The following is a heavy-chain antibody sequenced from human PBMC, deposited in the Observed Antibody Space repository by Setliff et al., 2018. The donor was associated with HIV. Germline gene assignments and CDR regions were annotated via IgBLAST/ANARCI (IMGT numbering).Heavy chain of an antibody. Sequence: GASVKVSCKASGGTFSRYTISWVRQAPGQGLEWMGGIIPIFGTTNYAQRFQGRVSITADASTSTAYMELRSLRSDDTAVYYCARAASRNAWDIVVVPAARGGYNWFDPWGQGTLVTVSS. CDR2: IIPIFGTT. J-gene: IGHJ5*02. D-gene: IGHD2-2*01. V-gene: IGHV1-69*13. CDR3: ARAASRNAWDIVVVPAARGGYNWFDP. CDR1: GGTFSRYT.